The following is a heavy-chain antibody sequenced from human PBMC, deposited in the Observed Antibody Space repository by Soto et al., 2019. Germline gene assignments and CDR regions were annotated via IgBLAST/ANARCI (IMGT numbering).Heavy chain of an antibody. CDR2: IYDTETA. Sequence: QVQLQESGPGLVKPSQTLSLTCTVSGGSVSSGGYYWNWIRQHPGKGLEWIGYIYDTETAYYNPSLKSRPTISLDTSKNQFSLKLSSVTPADTAVYYCARENFGAVVHDAFDLWGQGTMVTTSS. CDR3: ARENFGAVVHDAFDL. CDR1: GGSVSSGGYY. J-gene: IGHJ3*01. V-gene: IGHV4-31*03. D-gene: IGHD3-3*01.